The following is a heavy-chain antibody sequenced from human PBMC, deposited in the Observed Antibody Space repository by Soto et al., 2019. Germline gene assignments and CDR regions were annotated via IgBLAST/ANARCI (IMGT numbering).Heavy chain of an antibody. CDR2: ISYDGSNK. D-gene: IGHD2-21*02. Sequence: QVQLVESGGGVVQPGRSLRLSCAASGFPFSSYAMHWVRQAPGKGLEWVAVISYDGSNKYYADSVKGRFIISRDNSKNTLYLQMNSLRAEDTAVYYCAREGAYCGGDCPPGGYWGQGALVTVSS. V-gene: IGHV3-30-3*01. CDR3: AREGAYCGGDCPPGGY. CDR1: GFPFSSYA. J-gene: IGHJ4*02.